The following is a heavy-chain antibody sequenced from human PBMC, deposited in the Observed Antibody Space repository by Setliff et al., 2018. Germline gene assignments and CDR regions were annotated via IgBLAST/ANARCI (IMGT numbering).Heavy chain of an antibody. J-gene: IGHJ3*01. CDR1: EGTFSSSS. V-gene: IGHV1-69*13. D-gene: IGHD1-7*01. Sequence: SVKVSCKTSEGTFSSSSIDWVRQAPGLGLEWMGAIVPVLNTVNYAPNFQGRVTITADDSTTTVHMELSSLTSADTAVYFCAREPGTYMGNDGFDVWGQGTVVTVSS. CDR3: AREPGTYMGNDGFDV. CDR2: IVPVLNTV.